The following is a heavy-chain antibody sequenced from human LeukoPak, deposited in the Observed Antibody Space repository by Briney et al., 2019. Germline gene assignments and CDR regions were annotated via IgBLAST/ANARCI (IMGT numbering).Heavy chain of an antibody. CDR3: ARGRGAGWDYYYYYGMDV. J-gene: IGHJ6*02. CDR1: GGSISSYY. CDR2: VYYTGST. D-gene: IGHD6-19*01. V-gene: IGHV4-59*08. Sequence: SETLSLTCTVSGGSISSYYWSWVRQPPGKGLEWIGYVYYTGSTDYNPSLKSRGTISPDTSKNQFSLKLSSVTAADTAVYYCARGRGAGWDYYYYYGMDVWGQGTTVTVSS.